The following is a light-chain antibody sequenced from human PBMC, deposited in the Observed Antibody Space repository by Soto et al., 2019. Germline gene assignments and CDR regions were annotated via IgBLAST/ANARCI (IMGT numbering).Light chain of an antibody. V-gene: IGKV3-11*01. CDR2: DAS. CDR1: QSVSNF. CDR3: QQRANWPLTT. Sequence: EIRVTPPPSTLSLSPGERATLSCRASQSVSNFLAWYQQKPGQAPRLLIYDASNRATGIPARFSGSGSGTDFTLTTRSLEPEDFAIYYCQQRANWPLTTFGHGTRLEIK. J-gene: IGKJ5*01.